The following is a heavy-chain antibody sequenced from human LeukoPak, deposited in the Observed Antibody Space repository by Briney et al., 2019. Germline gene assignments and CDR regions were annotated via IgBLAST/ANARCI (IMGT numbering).Heavy chain of an antibody. CDR3: AREAGGVTTVTRNAVDY. V-gene: IGHV1-46*01. J-gene: IGHJ4*02. Sequence: GASVKVSFKASGYTFTSYYMHWVRQAPGQGLEWMGIINPSGGSTSYAQRFQGRVTMTRDTSTSTVYMELSSLRSEDTAVYYCAREAGGVTTVTRNAVDYWGQGTLVTVSS. CDR2: INPSGGST. D-gene: IGHD4-17*01. CDR1: GYTFTSYY.